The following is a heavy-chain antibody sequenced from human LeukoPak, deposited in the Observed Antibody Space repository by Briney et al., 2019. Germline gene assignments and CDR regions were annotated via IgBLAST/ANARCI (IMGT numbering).Heavy chain of an antibody. CDR3: ARDQGYCGGDCYTFDY. D-gene: IGHD2-21*02. J-gene: IGHJ4*02. CDR1: GGSISSYY. V-gene: IGHV4-4*07. Sequence: SETLSLTCTVSGGSISSYYWSWIRQPAGKGLEWIGRIYTRGSTNYNPSLKSRVTMSVDTSKTQFSLKLSSVTAADTAVYYCARDQGYCGGDCYTFDYWGQGTLVTVSP. CDR2: IYTRGST.